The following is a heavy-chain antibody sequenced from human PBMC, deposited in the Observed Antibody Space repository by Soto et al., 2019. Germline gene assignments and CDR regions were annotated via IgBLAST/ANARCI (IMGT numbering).Heavy chain of an antibody. CDR2: ISYDGSNK. CDR1: GFTFSSYA. D-gene: IGHD6-19*01. CDR3: ARDSAVAGHPFDY. Sequence: PGGSLRLSCAASGFTFSSYAMHWVRQAPGKGLEWVALISYDGSNKYYADSVKGRFTISRDNSKNTLYLQMNSLGAEGTAVYYCARDSAVAGHPFDYWGQGXLATV. V-gene: IGHV3-30-3*01. J-gene: IGHJ4*02.